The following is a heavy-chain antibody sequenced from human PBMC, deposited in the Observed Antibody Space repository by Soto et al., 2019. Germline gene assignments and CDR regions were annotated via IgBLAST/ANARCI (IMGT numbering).Heavy chain of an antibody. CDR2: IYHSGST. D-gene: IGHD6-19*01. Sequence: QVQLQESGPGLVKPSGTLSLTCAVSGGSISSSNWWSWVRQPPGKGLEWIGEIYHSGSTNYNPSLKSRVTISVDKSKNQFSLKLSSVTAADTAVYYCARGPRAGSSGWYAYFDYWGQGTLVTVSS. V-gene: IGHV4-4*02. CDR3: ARGPRAGSSGWYAYFDY. J-gene: IGHJ4*02. CDR1: GGSISSSNW.